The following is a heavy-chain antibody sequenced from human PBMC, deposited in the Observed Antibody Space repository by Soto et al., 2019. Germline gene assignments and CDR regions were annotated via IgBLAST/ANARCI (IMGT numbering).Heavy chain of an antibody. D-gene: IGHD6-19*01. CDR2: TYSSTKWHN. Sequence: SQTLSLTCAISGASVPSTSAAWNWIRQSPSRGLEWLGRTYSSTKWHNDCAVSVKSRVTLNPATAKHQFSVELNSVSPEDTAVYYCARAASLGKPAIAVAGIDYYYDGMDVWGQGTTVTAP. CDR3: ARAASLGKPAIAVAGIDYYYDGMDV. J-gene: IGHJ6*02. CDR1: GASVPSTSAA. V-gene: IGHV6-1*01.